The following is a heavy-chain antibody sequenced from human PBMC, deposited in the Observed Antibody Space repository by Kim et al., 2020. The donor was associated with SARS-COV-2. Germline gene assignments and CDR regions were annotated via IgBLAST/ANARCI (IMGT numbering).Heavy chain of an antibody. V-gene: IGHV3-43*01. CDR3: AKDIAAAGPVYFDY. Sequence: ADPVKGRFTTSRDNSKNSLYLQMNSLRTEDTALYYCAKDIAAAGPVYFDYWGQGTLVTVSS. D-gene: IGHD6-13*01. J-gene: IGHJ4*02.